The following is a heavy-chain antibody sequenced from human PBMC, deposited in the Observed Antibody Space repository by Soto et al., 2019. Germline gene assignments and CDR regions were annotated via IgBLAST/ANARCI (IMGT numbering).Heavy chain of an antibody. CDR1: GYTFTSYG. D-gene: IGHD2-2*01. V-gene: IGHV1-18*01. CDR3: ARDQAGDIVVVPASIAVYYYYMYV. CDR2: ISAYNGNT. J-gene: IGHJ6*03. Sequence: ASVKVSCKASGYTFTSYGISWVRQAPGQGLEWMGWISAYNGNTNYAQKLQGRVTMTTDTSTSTAYMELRSLRSDDTAVYYCARDQAGDIVVVPASIAVYYYYMYVWGKGTTVTVSS.